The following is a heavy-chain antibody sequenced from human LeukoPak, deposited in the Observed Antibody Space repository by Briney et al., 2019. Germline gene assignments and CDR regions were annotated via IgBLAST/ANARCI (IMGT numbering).Heavy chain of an antibody. CDR1: GYTLTELS. V-gene: IGHV1-24*01. J-gene: IGHJ3*02. CDR2: FDPEDGET. Sequence: ASVKVSCKVSGYTLTELSMHWVRQAPGKGLEWMGGFDPEDGETIYAQKFQGRVTMTEDTSTDTAYMELSSLRSEDTVVYYCATGVVPAARPRGAFDIWGQGTMVTVSS. D-gene: IGHD2-2*02. CDR3: ATGVVPAARPRGAFDI.